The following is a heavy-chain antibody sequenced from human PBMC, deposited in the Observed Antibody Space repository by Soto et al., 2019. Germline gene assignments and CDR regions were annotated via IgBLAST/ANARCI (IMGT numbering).Heavy chain of an antibody. CDR2: ISGSGGST. J-gene: IGHJ4*02. CDR1: GFTFSSYA. Sequence: PGGSLRLSCAASGFTFSSYAMSWVRQAPGKGLEWVSAISGSGGSTYYADSVKGRFTISRDNSKNTLYLQMNSLRAEDTAVYYCAKVQVLYSGYDYFDYWGQGTLVTVSS. D-gene: IGHD5-12*01. V-gene: IGHV3-23*01. CDR3: AKVQVLYSGYDYFDY.